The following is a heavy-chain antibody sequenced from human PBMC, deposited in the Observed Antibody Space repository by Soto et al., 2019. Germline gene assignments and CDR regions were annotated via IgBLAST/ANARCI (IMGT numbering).Heavy chain of an antibody. CDR3: AKPNGAYYYYYGMDV. D-gene: IGHD3-10*01. V-gene: IGHV3-23*01. J-gene: IGHJ6*02. CDR2: ISGSGGST. Sequence: EVQLLESGGGLVQPGGSLRLSCAASGFTFISYARSWVRQAPGKGLEWVSAISGSGGSTYYAYSGNGRFTISRDNSKTTLYQQMNSMRAEDTAVYYCAKPNGAYYYYYGMDVWGQGTTVTVSS. CDR1: GFTFISYA.